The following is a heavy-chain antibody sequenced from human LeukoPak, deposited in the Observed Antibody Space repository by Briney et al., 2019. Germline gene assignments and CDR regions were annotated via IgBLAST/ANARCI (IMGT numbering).Heavy chain of an antibody. J-gene: IGHJ4*02. CDR2: VYYNGNT. Sequence: SETLSLTCTVCSGSFSDFYWIWIRQPPGKGLEWIGSVYYNGNTHSNPSLKSRVTISVDTSKNQFSLRLSSVTAADTAVFYCARPRRENSYGPIEYWGQGALVTVSS. CDR3: ARPRRENSYGPIEY. D-gene: IGHD5-18*01. CDR1: SGSFSDFY. V-gene: IGHV4-59*08.